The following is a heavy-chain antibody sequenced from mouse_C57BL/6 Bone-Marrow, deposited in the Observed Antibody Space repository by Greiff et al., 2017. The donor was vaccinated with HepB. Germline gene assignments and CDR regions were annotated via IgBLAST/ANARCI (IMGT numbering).Heavy chain of an antibody. D-gene: IGHD3-1*01. Sequence: VQGVESGPELVKPGASVKISCKASGYAFSSSWMNWVKQRPGKGLEWIGRIYPGDGDTNYNGKFKGKATLTADKSSSTAYMQLSSLTSEDSAVYFCAIPRAMDYWGQGTSVTVSS. CDR1: GYAFSSSW. V-gene: IGHV1-82*01. CDR2: IYPGDGDT. J-gene: IGHJ4*01. CDR3: AIPRAMDY.